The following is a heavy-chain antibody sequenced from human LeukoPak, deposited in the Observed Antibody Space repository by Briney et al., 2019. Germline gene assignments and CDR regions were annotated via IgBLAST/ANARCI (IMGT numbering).Heavy chain of an antibody. CDR3: ARVPRDLPPYFDY. D-gene: IGHD5-24*01. Sequence: GGSLRLSCAASGFTFSSYWMSWVRQAPGKGLEWVANIKQDGSEKYYVDSVKGRFTISRDNAKNSLYLQMNSLRAEDTAVYYCARVPRDLPPYFDYWGQGTLVTVSS. V-gene: IGHV3-7*01. J-gene: IGHJ4*02. CDR1: GFTFSSYW. CDR2: IKQDGSEK.